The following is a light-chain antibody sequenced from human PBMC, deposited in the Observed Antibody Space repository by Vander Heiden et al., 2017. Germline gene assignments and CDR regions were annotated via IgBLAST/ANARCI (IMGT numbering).Light chain of an antibody. Sequence: DIQMTQSPSTLSASVGDRVTITCRASQSISSWLAWYQQKPGKAPKLLIYKASTLERGVPSRFSGSGSGTEFTLTITSLQPDDFATYYCQQDNSYRNTFGQGTNVEFK. CDR1: QSISSW. J-gene: IGKJ1*01. V-gene: IGKV1-5*03. CDR2: KAS. CDR3: QQDNSYRNT.